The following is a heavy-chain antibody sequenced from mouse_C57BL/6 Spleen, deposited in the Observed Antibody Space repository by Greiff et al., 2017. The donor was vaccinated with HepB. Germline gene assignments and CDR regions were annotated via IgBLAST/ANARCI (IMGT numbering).Heavy chain of an antibody. CDR2: IDPSDSYT. Sequence: QVHVKQSGAELVKPGASVKLSCKASGYTFTSYWMQWVKQRPGQGLEWIGEIDPSDSYTNYNQKFKGKATLTVDTSSSTAYMQLSSLTSEDSAVYYCARKPFYDGYTRGWFAYWGQGTLVTVSA. CDR1: GYTFTSYW. J-gene: IGHJ3*01. D-gene: IGHD2-3*01. V-gene: IGHV1-50*01. CDR3: ARKPFYDGYTRGWFAY.